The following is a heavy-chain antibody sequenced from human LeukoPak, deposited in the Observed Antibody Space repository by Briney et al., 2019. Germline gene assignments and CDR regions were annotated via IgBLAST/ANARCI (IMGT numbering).Heavy chain of an antibody. Sequence: ASVKVSCKASGYTFTGYYMHWVRQAPGQELEWMGWINPNSGGTNYAQKFQGRVTMTRDTSISTAYMVLNRLRSDDTAVYYCAREYYYGSGNYYNRIDYWGQGTLVTVSS. V-gene: IGHV1-2*02. J-gene: IGHJ4*02. CDR2: INPNSGGT. CDR3: AREYYYGSGNYYNRIDY. D-gene: IGHD3-10*01. CDR1: GYTFTGYY.